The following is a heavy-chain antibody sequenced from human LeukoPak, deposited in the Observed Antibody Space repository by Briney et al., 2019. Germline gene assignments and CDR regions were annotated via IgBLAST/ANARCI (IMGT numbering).Heavy chain of an antibody. V-gene: IGHV3-49*04. CDR3: TRDSSGSYFDFDY. D-gene: IGHD1-26*01. J-gene: IGHJ4*02. CDR1: GFTLGDYA. Sequence: GGSLRLSCTASGFTLGDYAMSWVRQAPGKGLEWVGFIRSKAYGGTTEYAASVKGRFTISRADSKSIAYLQMNSLKTEDTAVYYCTRDSSGSYFDFDYWGQGTLVTVSS. CDR2: IRSKAYGGTT.